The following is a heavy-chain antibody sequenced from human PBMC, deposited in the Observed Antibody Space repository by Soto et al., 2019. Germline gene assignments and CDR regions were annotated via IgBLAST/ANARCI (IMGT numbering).Heavy chain of an antibody. CDR3: ARIRGEESDYYYGMDV. J-gene: IGHJ6*02. CDR2: IFSNDEK. CDR1: GFSLSNARMG. D-gene: IGHD3-16*01. V-gene: IGHV2-26*01. Sequence: QVTLKESGPVLVKPTEPLTLTCTVSGFSLSNARMGVSWIRQPPGKALEWLAHIFSNDEKSYSTSLKSRPTISKDTAKRQVVLTMTNMDPVDTATSYCARIRGEESDYYYGMDVWGQGTTVTVSS.